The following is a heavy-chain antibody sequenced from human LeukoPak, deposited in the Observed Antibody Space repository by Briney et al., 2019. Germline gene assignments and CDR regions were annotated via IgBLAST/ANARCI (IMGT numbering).Heavy chain of an antibody. J-gene: IGHJ6*03. Sequence: ASVKVSCKASGYTFTSYGISWVRQATGQGLEWMGWMNPNSGNTGYAQKFQGRVTITRNTSISTAYMELSSLRSEDTAVYYCARGVDYGGNYYYYYMDVWGKGTTVTVSS. CDR2: MNPNSGNT. CDR3: ARGVDYGGNYYYYYMDV. CDR1: GYTFTSYG. D-gene: IGHD4-23*01. V-gene: IGHV1-8*03.